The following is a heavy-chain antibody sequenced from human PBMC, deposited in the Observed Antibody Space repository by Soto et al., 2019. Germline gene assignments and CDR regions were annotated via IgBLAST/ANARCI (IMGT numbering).Heavy chain of an antibody. Sequence: GASVKVSCKASGYTFTGYYMHWVRQAPGQGLEWMGWINPNSGGTNYAQKFQGRVTMTRDTSISTAYMELSRLRSDDTAVYYCARAGYCSSTSCYRRWFDPWGQGTLVTVSS. CDR3: ARAGYCSSTSCYRRWFDP. V-gene: IGHV1-2*02. CDR2: INPNSGGT. CDR1: GYTFTGYY. J-gene: IGHJ5*02. D-gene: IGHD2-2*02.